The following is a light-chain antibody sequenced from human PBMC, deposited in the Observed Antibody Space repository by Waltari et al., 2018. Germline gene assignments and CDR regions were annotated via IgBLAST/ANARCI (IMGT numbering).Light chain of an antibody. CDR3: QQYGSSPTT. CDR2: GAS. J-gene: IGKJ4*01. CDR1: QSVISRY. V-gene: IGKV3-20*01. Sequence: ESVLTQSPGTLSLSPGERATLSCRARQSVISRYLAWYQQRPGQAPRLLIYGASTRATGIPDRFSGSGSGTDFTLTISRLEPEDSAVYYCQQYGSSPTTFGGGTKVEIK.